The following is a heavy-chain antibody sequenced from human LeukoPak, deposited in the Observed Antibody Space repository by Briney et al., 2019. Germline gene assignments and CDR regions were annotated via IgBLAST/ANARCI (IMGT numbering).Heavy chain of an antibody. V-gene: IGHV3-11*04. CDR2: ISSSGSTI. J-gene: IGHJ5*02. CDR3: ARSESGDYDH. D-gene: IGHD2-21*02. Sequence: GGSLRLSCAASGFTFSDYYMSWIRQAPGKGLEWVSYISSSGSTIYYADSVKGRFTVSRDNAENSLYLQMNSLTVEDTAVYYCARSESGDYDHWGQGTLVTVSS. CDR1: GFTFSDYY.